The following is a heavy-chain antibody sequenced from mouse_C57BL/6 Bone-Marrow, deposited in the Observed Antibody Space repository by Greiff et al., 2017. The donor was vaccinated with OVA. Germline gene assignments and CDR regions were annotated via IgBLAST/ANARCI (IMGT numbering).Heavy chain of an antibody. CDR2: INPSNGGT. V-gene: IGHV1-53*01. CDR3: ARWGTSYYDYGRGYYAMDY. J-gene: IGHJ4*01. Sequence: QVQLQQPGTELVKPGASVKLSCKASGYTFTSYWMHWVKQRPGQGLEWIGNINPSNGGTNYNEKFKSKATLTVDKSSSTAYMQLSSLTSEDSAVYYCARWGTSYYDYGRGYYAMDYWGQGTSVTVSS. D-gene: IGHD2-4*01. CDR1: GYTFTSYW.